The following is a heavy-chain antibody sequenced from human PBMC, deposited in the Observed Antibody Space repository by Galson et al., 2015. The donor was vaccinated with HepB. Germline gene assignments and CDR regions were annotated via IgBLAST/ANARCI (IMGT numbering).Heavy chain of an antibody. V-gene: IGHV2-5*02. J-gene: IGHJ3*02. Sequence: PALVKPTQTLTLTCTFSGFSLSTSGVGVGWIRQPPGKALEWLARIFWDDGKRYSPSLQSKHSITKDTSKNQVVLTMTNMDPVDTATYYCAHSVVDTAMVLGPTFALARLRLLDAFDIWGQGTMVTVSS. D-gene: IGHD5-18*01. CDR3: AHSVVDTAMVLGPTFALARLRLLDAFDI. CDR2: IFWDDGK. CDR1: GFSLSTSGVG.